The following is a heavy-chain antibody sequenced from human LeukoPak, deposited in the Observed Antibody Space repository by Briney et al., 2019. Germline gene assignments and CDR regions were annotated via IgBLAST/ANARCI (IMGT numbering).Heavy chain of an antibody. Sequence: GGSLRLSCAASGFTFSSFRMSWVRQPPGKGLEWVANINQDGSEIYYVDSVKGRFTVSIDNAKNSLYLQMSSLRAEDTAVYYCASSWGSAIDFWGQGTLVTVSS. CDR1: GFTFSSFR. CDR3: ASSWGSAIDF. J-gene: IGHJ4*02. CDR2: INQDGSEI. D-gene: IGHD3-16*01. V-gene: IGHV3-7*01.